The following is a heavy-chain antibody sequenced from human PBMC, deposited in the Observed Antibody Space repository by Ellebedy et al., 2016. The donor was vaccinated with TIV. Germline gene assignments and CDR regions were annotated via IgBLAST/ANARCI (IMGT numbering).Heavy chain of an antibody. D-gene: IGHD6-19*01. J-gene: IGHJ4*02. V-gene: IGHV3-7*01. CDR2: IKQDGSEK. Sequence: GESLKISCATSGFTFSNYWMTWVRQAPGKGLEWVANIKQDGSEKYYVDSVKGRFSISRDNAKSSLYLQMNSLTDEDTAVYYCARDLWLGRAYYFDSWGQGTLVTVSS. CDR1: GFTFSNYW. CDR3: ARDLWLGRAYYFDS.